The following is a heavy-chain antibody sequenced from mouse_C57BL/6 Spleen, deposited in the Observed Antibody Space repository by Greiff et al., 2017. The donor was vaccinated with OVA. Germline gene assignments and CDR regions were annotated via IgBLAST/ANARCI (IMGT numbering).Heavy chain of an antibody. Sequence: DVKLVESGGGLVKPGGSLKLSCAASGFTFSDYGMHWVRQAPEKGLEWVAYISRGSSTIYYADTVKGRFTISRDHAKNTLFLQMTSLRSEDTAMYDCAREGYYDCEGGYFDYWGQGTTLTVSS. CDR1: GFTFSDYG. CDR3: AREGYYDCEGGYFDY. V-gene: IGHV5-17*01. CDR2: ISRGSSTI. J-gene: IGHJ2*01. D-gene: IGHD2-4*01.